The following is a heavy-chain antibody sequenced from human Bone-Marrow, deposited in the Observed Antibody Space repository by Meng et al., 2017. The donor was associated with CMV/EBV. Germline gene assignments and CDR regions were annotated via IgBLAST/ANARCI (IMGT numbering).Heavy chain of an antibody. J-gene: IGHJ6*02. Sequence: ASVKVSCKASGYTFTGYDMHWVRQAPGQGLEWMGWINPNSGGTSYAQKFQGRVTMTRDTSISTAYMELSRLRSDDTAVYYCARDRSRVVPAAQVGYYYYSMDVWGQGTTVTVSS. CDR2: INPNSGGT. CDR3: ARDRSRVVPAAQVGYYYYSMDV. D-gene: IGHD2-2*01. V-gene: IGHV1-2*02. CDR1: GYTFTGYD.